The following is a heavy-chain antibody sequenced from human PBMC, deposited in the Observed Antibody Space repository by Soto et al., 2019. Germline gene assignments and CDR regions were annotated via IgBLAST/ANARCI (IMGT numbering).Heavy chain of an antibody. V-gene: IGHV3-33*01. CDR2: IWSDGNNK. J-gene: IGHJ4*02. Sequence: QVQLVESGGGVVQPGRSLRLSCAASGFTFNTYGFHWVRQAPGKGLEWVSVIWSDGNNKYYADSVKGRFTISRDSSKNTLYLQMNSLRVEDTAVYYCARIQLDTIMALDCWGQGTLVTVSS. D-gene: IGHD1-1*01. CDR1: GFTFNTYG. CDR3: ARIQLDTIMALDC.